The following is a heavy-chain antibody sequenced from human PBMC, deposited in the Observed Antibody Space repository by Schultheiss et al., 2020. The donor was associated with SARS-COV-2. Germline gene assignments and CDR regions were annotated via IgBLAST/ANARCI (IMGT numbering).Heavy chain of an antibody. CDR3: ARHVVVAATRGNWFDP. Sequence: SETLSLTCTVSGGSISSYYWSWIRQPPGKGLEWIGEINHSGSTNYNPSLKSRVTISVDTSKNQFSLKLSSVTAADTAVYYCARHVVVAATRGNWFDPWGQGTLVTVSS. D-gene: IGHD2-15*01. CDR1: GGSISSYY. CDR2: INHSGST. V-gene: IGHV4-59*01. J-gene: IGHJ5*02.